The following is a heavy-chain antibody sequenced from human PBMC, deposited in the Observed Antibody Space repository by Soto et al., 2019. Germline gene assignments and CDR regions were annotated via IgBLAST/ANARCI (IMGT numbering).Heavy chain of an antibody. Sequence: QVQLVESGGGVVQPGRFLRLSCAASRFTFSGYGMLWVRQAPGKGLEWVAVISYDGSNKFYADSVKGRFTISRDNSKNTLYLQMNSLRAEDTAVYYCAKGGRAYCGGDCRYYFDYWGQGTLVTASS. CDR3: AKGGRAYCGGDCRYYFDY. CDR1: RFTFSGYG. V-gene: IGHV3-30*18. J-gene: IGHJ4*02. CDR2: ISYDGSNK. D-gene: IGHD2-21*02.